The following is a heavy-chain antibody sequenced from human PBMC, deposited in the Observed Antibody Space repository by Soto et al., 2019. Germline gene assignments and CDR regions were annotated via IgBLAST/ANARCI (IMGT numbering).Heavy chain of an antibody. CDR1: GFTFSSYG. Sequence: TGGSLRLSCAASGFTFSSYGMHWVRQAPGKGLEWVAVIWYDGSNKYYADSVKGRFTISRDNAKNSLYLQMNSLRAEDTAVYYCARDQVMIARGSTIADYWGQGTLVTVSS. J-gene: IGHJ4*02. V-gene: IGHV3-33*01. CDR3: ARDQVMIARGSTIADY. D-gene: IGHD3-22*01. CDR2: IWYDGSNK.